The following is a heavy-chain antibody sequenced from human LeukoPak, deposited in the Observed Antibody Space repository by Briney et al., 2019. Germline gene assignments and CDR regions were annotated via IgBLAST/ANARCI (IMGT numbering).Heavy chain of an antibody. CDR2: IYSGGST. J-gene: IGHJ6*02. V-gene: IGHV3-53*01. CDR1: GFIVGSNY. Sequence: GSLRLSCAASGFIVGSNYMTWVRQAPGKGLEWVSVIYSGGSTYYADSVKGRFTISRDNSKNTLYLQMNSLRAEDTAVYYCARDRGERKNYYYGMDVWGQGTTVTVSS. CDR3: ARDRGERKNYYYGMDV. D-gene: IGHD1-1*01.